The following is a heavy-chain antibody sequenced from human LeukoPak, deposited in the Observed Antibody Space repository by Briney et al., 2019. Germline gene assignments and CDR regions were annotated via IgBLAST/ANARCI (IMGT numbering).Heavy chain of an antibody. CDR3: AKDRYSSSWSNAFDI. J-gene: IGHJ3*02. D-gene: IGHD6-13*01. Sequence: SETLSLTCAVYGGSFSGYYWSWIRQPPGKGLEWIGEINHSGSTNYNPSLKSRVTISVDTSKNQFSLKLSSVTAADTAVYYCAKDRYSSSWSNAFDIWGQGTMVTVSS. CDR2: INHSGST. V-gene: IGHV4-34*01. CDR1: GGSFSGYY.